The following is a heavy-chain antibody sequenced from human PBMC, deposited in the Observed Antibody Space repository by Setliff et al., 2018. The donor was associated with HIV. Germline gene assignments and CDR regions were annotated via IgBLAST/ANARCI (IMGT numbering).Heavy chain of an antibody. CDR1: GYTFTDYY. Sequence: ASVKVSCKASGYTFTDYYIHWVRQAPGQGLEWMGWINSASGGTNCAQNFQGRVTVTRDTSINTAYVELNSLKSDDTAVYYCARDYLHVFDIWGQGTMVTVS. V-gene: IGHV1-2*02. CDR3: ARDYLHVFDI. CDR2: INSASGGT. J-gene: IGHJ3*02.